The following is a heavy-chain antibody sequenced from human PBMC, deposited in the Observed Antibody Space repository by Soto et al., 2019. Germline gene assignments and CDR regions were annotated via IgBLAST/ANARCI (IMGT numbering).Heavy chain of an antibody. CDR1: GGTFSSYT. CDR3: ARDRGDYGAGYYYYYGMDV. CDR2: IIPILGIA. J-gene: IGHJ6*02. Sequence: SEKVSCKASGGTFSSYTISWVRQAPGQGLEWMGRIIPILGIANYAQKFQGRVTITADKSTSTAYMELSSLRSEDTAVYYCARDRGDYGAGYYYYYGMDVWGQGTTVTVSS. D-gene: IGHD4-17*01. V-gene: IGHV1-69*04.